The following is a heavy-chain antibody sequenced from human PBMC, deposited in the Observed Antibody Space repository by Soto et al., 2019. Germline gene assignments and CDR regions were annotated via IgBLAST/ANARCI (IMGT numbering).Heavy chain of an antibody. CDR2: ISSSGSTI. V-gene: IGHV3-11*01. CDR3: AVDIVATMTHDY. J-gene: IGHJ4*02. CDR1: GFTFSDYY. Sequence: PGGSLRLSCAASGFTFSDYYTSWIRQAPGKGLEWVSYISSSGSTIYCADSVKGRFTISRDNAKNSLYLQMNSLRAEDTAVYYCAVDIVATMTHDYWGQGTLVTVSS. D-gene: IGHD5-12*01.